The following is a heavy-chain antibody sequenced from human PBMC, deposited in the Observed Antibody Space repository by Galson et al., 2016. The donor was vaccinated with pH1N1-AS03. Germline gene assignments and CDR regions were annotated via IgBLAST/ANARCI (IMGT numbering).Heavy chain of an antibody. D-gene: IGHD2-2*01. CDR3: AKCDVSCQHSTLDY. CDR1: GFIFSGNS. Sequence: SLRLSCAASGFIFSGNSMSWVRQAPGKGLEWVAAISPTGETTPYADSVKGRFIISRDNSKNTLFLEMDSLRAEDTAVYYCAKCDVSCQHSTLDYWGQGTLDTVSS. CDR2: ISPTGETT. J-gene: IGHJ4*02. V-gene: IGHV3-23*01.